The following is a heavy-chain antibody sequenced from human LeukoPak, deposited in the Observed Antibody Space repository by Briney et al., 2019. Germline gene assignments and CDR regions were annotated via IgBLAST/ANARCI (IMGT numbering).Heavy chain of an antibody. V-gene: IGHV4-61*02. Sequence: SQTLSLTCTVSGGSISSGSYYWSWIRQPAGKGLEWIGRIYTGGSTNYNPSLKSRVTISVDTSKNQFSLKLSSVTAADTAVYYCASGIQLFNLDYWGQGTLVTVSS. J-gene: IGHJ4*02. CDR2: IYTGGST. D-gene: IGHD5-18*01. CDR1: GGSISSGSYY. CDR3: ASGIQLFNLDY.